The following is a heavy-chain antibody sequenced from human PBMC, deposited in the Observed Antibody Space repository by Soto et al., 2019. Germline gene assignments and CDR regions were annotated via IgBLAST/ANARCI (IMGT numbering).Heavy chain of an antibody. CDR3: AKLSNCSSTSCYSPYYFDY. V-gene: IGHV3-23*01. CDR2: ISGSGGST. CDR1: GFTFSSYA. Sequence: LRLSCAASGFTFSSYAMSWVRQAPGKGLEWVSAISGSGGSTYYADSVKGRFTISRDNSKNTLYLQMNSLRAEDTAVYYCAKLSNCSSTSCYSPYYFDYWGQGTLVTVSS. J-gene: IGHJ4*02. D-gene: IGHD2-2*02.